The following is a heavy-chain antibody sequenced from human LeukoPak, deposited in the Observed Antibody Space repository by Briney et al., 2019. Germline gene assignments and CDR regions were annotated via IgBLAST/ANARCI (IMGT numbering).Heavy chain of an antibody. Sequence: GGSLRLSCAASGFTFDDYAIHWVRQAPGKGLEWVSGISWNSGSIGYADSVKGRFTISRDNAKNSLYLQMNSLRAEDTAVYYCVRDSSASYWGQGTLVTVSS. D-gene: IGHD2-15*01. CDR2: ISWNSGSI. CDR1: GFTFDDYA. CDR3: VRDSSASY. J-gene: IGHJ4*02. V-gene: IGHV3-9*01.